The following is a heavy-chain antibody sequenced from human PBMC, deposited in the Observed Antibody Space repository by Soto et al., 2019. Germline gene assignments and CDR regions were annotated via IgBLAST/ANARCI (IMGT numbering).Heavy chain of an antibody. CDR1: GGSISSGGYY. Sequence: QVQLQESGPGLVKPSQTLSLTCTVSGGSISSGGYYWSWIRQHPGKGLEWIGYIYYSGSTYYNPSLKSRVTISVDTSKIQFSLKLSPVTAADTAVYYWARVRDDLDRTNGVCSEYFQHWGQGTLVTVSS. CDR2: IYYSGST. V-gene: IGHV4-31*03. D-gene: IGHD2-8*01. CDR3: ARVRDDLDRTNGVCSEYFQH. J-gene: IGHJ1*01.